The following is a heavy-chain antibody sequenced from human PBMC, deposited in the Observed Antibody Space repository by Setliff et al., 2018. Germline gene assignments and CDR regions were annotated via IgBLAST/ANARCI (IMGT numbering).Heavy chain of an antibody. CDR2: IYYSGST. V-gene: IGHV4-39*02. D-gene: IGHD2-8*02. J-gene: IGHJ4*02. CDR1: GGSISSSNYY. CDR3: TVYNTGSSKDHY. Sequence: SETLSLTCTVSGGSISSSNYYWGWIRQPPGKGLEWIGSIYYSGSTYYNPSLKSRVTISVDTSKNHFSLKLSSVTAADTALYYCTVYNTGSSKDHYWGQGTPVTVSS.